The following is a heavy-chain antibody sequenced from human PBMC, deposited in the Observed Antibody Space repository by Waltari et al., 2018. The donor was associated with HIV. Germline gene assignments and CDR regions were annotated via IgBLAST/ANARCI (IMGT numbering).Heavy chain of an antibody. CDR3: AGEVGYCSGGTCYSGWFDP. D-gene: IGHD2-15*01. J-gene: IGHJ5*02. V-gene: IGHV4-38-2*01. Sequence: QVQLQESGPGLVKPSETLSLTCAVSGYPISSGYYWGWIRQPPGKGLEWIGSIHHSGSTYYNPSLKSRVTLSVDTSKNHFSLKLNSVTAADKAVYYCAGEVGYCSGGTCYSGWFDPWGQGTLVTVSP. CDR2: IHHSGST. CDR1: GYPISSGYY.